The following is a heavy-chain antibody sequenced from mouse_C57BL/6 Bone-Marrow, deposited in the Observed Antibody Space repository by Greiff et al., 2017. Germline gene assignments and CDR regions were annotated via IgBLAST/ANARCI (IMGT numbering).Heavy chain of an antibody. CDR3: ARDDDYDLFDY. CDR1: GFTFSSYA. J-gene: IGHJ2*01. V-gene: IGHV5-4*01. D-gene: IGHD2-4*01. Sequence: EVMLVESGGGLVKPGGSLKLSCAASGFTFSSYAMSWVRQTPEKRLEWVATISDGGSYTYYPDNVKGRFTISRGNAKNNLYLQMSHLKSEDTAMYYCARDDDYDLFDYWGQGTTLTVSS. CDR2: ISDGGSYT.